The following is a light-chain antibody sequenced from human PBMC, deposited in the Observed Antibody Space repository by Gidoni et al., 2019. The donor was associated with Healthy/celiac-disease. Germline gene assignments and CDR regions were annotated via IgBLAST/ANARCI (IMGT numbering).Light chain of an antibody. V-gene: IGKV1-33*01. Sequence: DIQMTQSPSSLSASVGDRVTITCQASQDISNYLNWYQQKPGKAPKLLIYDASNLETGVPSRFSGSGSGTDFTFTISSLQPEDIATYYCQQSRTCGQGTKLEIK. CDR3: QQSRT. CDR1: QDISNY. CDR2: DAS. J-gene: IGKJ2*01.